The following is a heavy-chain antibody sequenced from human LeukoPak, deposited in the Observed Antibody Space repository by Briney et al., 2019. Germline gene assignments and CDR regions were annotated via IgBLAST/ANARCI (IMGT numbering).Heavy chain of an antibody. CDR1: GFTFSSYA. V-gene: IGHV3-30*04. D-gene: IGHD3-10*01. CDR3: ARDFGTSFDP. Sequence: GRSLRLPCAASGFTFSSYAMHWVRQAPGKGLEWVAVISYDGSNKYYADSVKGRFTISRDNSKNTLYLQMNSLRAEDTAVYYCARDFGTSFDPWGQGTLVTVSS. CDR2: ISYDGSNK. J-gene: IGHJ5*02.